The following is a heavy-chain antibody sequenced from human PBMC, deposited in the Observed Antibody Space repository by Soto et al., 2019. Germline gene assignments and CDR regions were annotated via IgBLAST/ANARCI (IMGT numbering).Heavy chain of an antibody. V-gene: IGHV3-48*01. CDR1: GFTFSSYS. CDR3: ARDYVGAYCSSTSCYSDYYYGMDV. D-gene: IGHD2-2*01. Sequence: LRLSCAASGFTFSSYSMNWVRQAPGKGLEWVSYISSSSSTIYYADSVKGRFTISRDKAKNSLYLQMNSLRAEDTAVYYCARDYVGAYCSSTSCYSDYYYGMDVWGQGTTVTVSS. CDR2: ISSSSSTI. J-gene: IGHJ6*02.